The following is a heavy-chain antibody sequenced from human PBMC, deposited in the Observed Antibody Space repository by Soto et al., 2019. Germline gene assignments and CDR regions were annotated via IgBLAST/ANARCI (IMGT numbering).Heavy chain of an antibody. CDR3: AKGSYYDILTGYYL. Sequence: SLRLSCAASGFTFSSYAMSWVRQAPGKGLEWVSAISGSGGSTYYADSVKGRFTISRDNSKNTLYLQMNSLRAEDTAVYYCAKGSYYDILTGYYLWGQGTLVTVSS. CDR2: ISGSGGST. D-gene: IGHD3-9*01. V-gene: IGHV3-23*01. J-gene: IGHJ4*02. CDR1: GFTFSSYA.